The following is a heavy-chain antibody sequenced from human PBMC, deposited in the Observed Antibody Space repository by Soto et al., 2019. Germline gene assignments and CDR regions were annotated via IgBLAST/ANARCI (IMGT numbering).Heavy chain of an antibody. J-gene: IGHJ4*02. V-gene: IGHV1-18*01. D-gene: IGHD2-21*02. CDR2: ISAYNGNT. Sequence: QVQLVQSGAEVKKPGASVKVSCKASGYTFTNFGISWVRQAPGQGLDWMGWISAYNGNTNYEQKFQGRVTLTTDTSPSTAYMDVRSLRFDDTAVYYCARGGTAIDYWGQGTLVTVSS. CDR3: ARGGTAIDY. CDR1: GYTFTNFG.